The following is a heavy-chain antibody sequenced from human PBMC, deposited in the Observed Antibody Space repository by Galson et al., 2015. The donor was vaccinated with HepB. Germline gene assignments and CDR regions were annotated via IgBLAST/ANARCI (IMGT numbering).Heavy chain of an antibody. CDR1: GFTFNNAW. J-gene: IGHJ4*02. D-gene: IGHD3-16*01. Sequence: SLRLSCAASGFTFNNAWMNWVRQAPGKGLEWVSTVSNDGGTTYYTDSVKGRFTISRDNSKNTLSLQMNSLRAEDTAVYYCVFGYFFDYWGQGTLVTVSS. V-gene: IGHV3-23*01. CDR3: VFGYFFDY. CDR2: VSNDGGTT.